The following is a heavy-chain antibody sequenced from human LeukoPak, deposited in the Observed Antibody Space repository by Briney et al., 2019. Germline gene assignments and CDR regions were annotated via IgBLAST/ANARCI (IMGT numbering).Heavy chain of an antibody. V-gene: IGHV1-69*05. Sequence: SVKVSCKASGGTFSSYAISWVRQAPGQGLEWMGRIIPIFGTANFAQKFQGRVTITTDESTSTAYMELSSLRSEDTAVYYCARGEGYSSSFSYLHYWGQGTLVTVSS. CDR3: ARGEGYSSSFSYLHY. CDR2: IIPIFGTA. CDR1: GGTFSSYA. J-gene: IGHJ4*02. D-gene: IGHD6-13*01.